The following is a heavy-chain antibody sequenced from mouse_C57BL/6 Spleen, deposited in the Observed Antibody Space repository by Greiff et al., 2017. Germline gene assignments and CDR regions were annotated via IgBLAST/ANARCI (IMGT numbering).Heavy chain of an antibody. D-gene: IGHD1-1*01. V-gene: IGHV1-82*01. CDR3: AILSHFITTVDY. J-gene: IGHJ2*01. CDR2: IYPGDGDT. Sequence: QVQLKESGPELVKPGASVKISCKASGYAFSSSWMNWVKQRPGKGLEWIGRIYPGDGDTNYNGKFKGKATLTADKSSSTAYMQLSSLTSEDSAVYFCAILSHFITTVDYWGQGTTLTVSS. CDR1: GYAFSSSW.